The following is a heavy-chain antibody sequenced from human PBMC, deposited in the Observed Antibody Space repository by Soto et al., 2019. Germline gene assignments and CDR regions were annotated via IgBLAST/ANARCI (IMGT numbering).Heavy chain of an antibody. Sequence: GGSLRLSCAASGFTFSSYGMHWVRQAPGKGLEWVAVIWYDGSNKYYADSVKGRFTISRDNSKNTLYLQMNSLRAEDTAVYYCARDPIVGATSYYGMDVWGQGTTVTVYS. V-gene: IGHV3-33*01. J-gene: IGHJ6*02. CDR1: GFTFSSYG. D-gene: IGHD1-26*01. CDR2: IWYDGSNK. CDR3: ARDPIVGATSYYGMDV.